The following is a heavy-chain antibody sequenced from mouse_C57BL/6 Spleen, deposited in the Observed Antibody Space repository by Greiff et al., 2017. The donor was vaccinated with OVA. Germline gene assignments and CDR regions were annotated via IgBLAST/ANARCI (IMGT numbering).Heavy chain of an antibody. V-gene: IGHV1-19*01. Sequence: EVQLQESGPVLVKPGASVKMSCKASGYTFTDYYMNWVKQSHGKSLEWIGVINPYNGGTSYNQKFKGKATLTVDKSSSTAYMELNSLTSEDSAVYYCARRRGSRDYAMDYWGQGTSVTVSS. CDR2: INPYNGGT. J-gene: IGHJ4*01. CDR1: GYTFTDYY. D-gene: IGHD1-1*01. CDR3: ARRRGSRDYAMDY.